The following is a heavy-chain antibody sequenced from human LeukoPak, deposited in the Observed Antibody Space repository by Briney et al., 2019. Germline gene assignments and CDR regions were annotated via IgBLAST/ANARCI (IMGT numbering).Heavy chain of an antibody. CDR3: ARDSSGYLYYYYMDV. CDR2: IKQDGSEN. CDR1: GFTFSSYW. J-gene: IGHJ6*03. D-gene: IGHD3-22*01. V-gene: IGHV3-7*01. Sequence: GGSLRLSCAASGFTFSSYWMSWVRQAPGKGLEWVANIKQDGSENYFVDSVKGRFTFSRDNAKNSLYLQMNSLRAEDTAVYYCARDSSGYLYYYYMDVWGKGTTVTVSS.